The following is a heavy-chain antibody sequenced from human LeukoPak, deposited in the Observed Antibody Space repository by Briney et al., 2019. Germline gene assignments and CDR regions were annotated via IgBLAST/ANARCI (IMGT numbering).Heavy chain of an antibody. D-gene: IGHD6-13*01. CDR2: INRSGST. J-gene: IGHJ5*02. CDR1: GESFIVYY. Sequence: PETPSLTRAVYGESFIVYYGSWIPQPPGKGLEWIGEINRSGSTKYNPSLQSRVNISVETTKNQFPLKLNSVTGADTTVYYCARGKNSSSWYSGNWFDPWGQGTLVTVSS. V-gene: IGHV4-34*01. CDR3: ARGKNSSSWYSGNWFDP.